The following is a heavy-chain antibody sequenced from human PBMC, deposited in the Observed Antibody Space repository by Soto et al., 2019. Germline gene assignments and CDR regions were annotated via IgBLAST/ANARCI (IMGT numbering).Heavy chain of an antibody. Sequence: SETLSLTCTVSGGSISSYYWSWIRQPPGKGLEWIGYIYYSGSTNYNPSIKSRVTISVDTSKNQFSLKLSSVTAADTAVYYCARVGNEESDYYYYYYMDVWGKGTTVTVSS. V-gene: IGHV4-59*01. CDR1: GGSISSYY. CDR2: IYYSGST. J-gene: IGHJ6*03. CDR3: ARVGNEESDYYYYYYMDV.